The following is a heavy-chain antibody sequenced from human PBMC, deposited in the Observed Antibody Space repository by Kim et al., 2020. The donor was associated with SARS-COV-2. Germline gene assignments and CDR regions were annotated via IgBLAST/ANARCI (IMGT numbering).Heavy chain of an antibody. V-gene: IGHV3-30*01. CDR3: ARNPETQFYFDY. Sequence: YYADSVKGRFTISRDNSQNTLYLQVNSLRTEDTGVYFCARNPETQFYFDYWGQGTLVTVTS. J-gene: IGHJ4*02.